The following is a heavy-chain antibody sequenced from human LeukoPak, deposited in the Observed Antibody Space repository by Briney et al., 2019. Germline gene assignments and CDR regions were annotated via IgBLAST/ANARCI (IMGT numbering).Heavy chain of an antibody. CDR1: GDSISSYY. J-gene: IGHJ5*02. V-gene: IGHV4-4*09. Sequence: SETLSLTCSVSGDSISSYYWSWIRQPPGKGLEWIAYXXXGGTTKYNPSLKSRVTISVDTSMNQFSLTIHSVTAADTAMYYCARHPRRCSASGTCYSWFDASGQGTLVTVSS. CDR3: ARHPRRCSASGTCYSWFDA. D-gene: IGHD2-21*02. CDR2: XXXGGTT.